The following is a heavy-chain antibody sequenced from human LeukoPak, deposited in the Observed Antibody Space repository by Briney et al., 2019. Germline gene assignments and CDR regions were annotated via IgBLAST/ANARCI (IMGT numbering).Heavy chain of an antibody. CDR1: GFNVSGNY. D-gene: IGHD3-10*01. CDR2: IYSGGST. J-gene: IGHJ4*02. Sequence: GGSLRLSCAASGFNVSGNYMSWVRQAPGKGLEWVSSIYSGGSTYYADSVKGRFTISRDTSKNTLYLQMNSLRAEDTAVYYCARAETKYYYGSGSPLPFDYWGQGTLVTVSS. CDR3: ARAETKYYYGSGSPLPFDY. V-gene: IGHV3-53*01.